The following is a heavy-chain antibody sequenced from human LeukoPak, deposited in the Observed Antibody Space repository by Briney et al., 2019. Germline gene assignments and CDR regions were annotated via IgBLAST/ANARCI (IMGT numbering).Heavy chain of an antibody. J-gene: IGHJ5*02. Sequence: PSETLSLTCAVYGGSFSGYYWSWIRQPPGKGLEWIGEINHSGSTNYNPSLKSRVTISVDTSKNQFSLKLSSVTAADTAVYYCARSPVGAKFWFDPWGQGTLVTVSS. CDR3: ARSPVGAKFWFDP. D-gene: IGHD1-26*01. CDR1: GGSFSGYY. CDR2: INHSGST. V-gene: IGHV4-34*01.